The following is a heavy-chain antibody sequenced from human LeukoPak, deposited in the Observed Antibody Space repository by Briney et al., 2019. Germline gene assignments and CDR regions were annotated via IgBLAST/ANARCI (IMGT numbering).Heavy chain of an antibody. Sequence: ASVKVSCKASGYTFTSYGISWVRQAPGQGLEWMGWISAYNGNTNYAQKLQGRVTMTTDTSTSTAYMELRSLRSDDTAVDYCARGGRRTKDRDAFDIWGQGTMVTVSS. V-gene: IGHV1-18*04. CDR2: ISAYNGNT. CDR3: ARGGRRTKDRDAFDI. CDR1: GYTFTSYG. D-gene: IGHD6-25*01. J-gene: IGHJ3*02.